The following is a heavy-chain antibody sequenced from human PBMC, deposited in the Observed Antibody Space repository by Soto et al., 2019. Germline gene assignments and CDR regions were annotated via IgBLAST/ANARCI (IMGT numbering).Heavy chain of an antibody. CDR1: GGSISSYY. CDR2: IYYSGST. D-gene: IGHD5-18*01. CDR3: ARGRGDTAMAWYY. Sequence: QVQLQESGPGLVKPSETLSLTCTVSGGSISSYYWSWIRQPPGKGLEWIGYIYYSGSTNYNPSLKRRVTISVDTSKNQFSLKLSSVTAADTAVYYCARGRGDTAMAWYYWGQGTLVTVSS. V-gene: IGHV4-59*01. J-gene: IGHJ4*02.